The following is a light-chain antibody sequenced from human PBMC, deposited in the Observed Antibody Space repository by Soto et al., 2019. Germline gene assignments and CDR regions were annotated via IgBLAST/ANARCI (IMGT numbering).Light chain of an antibody. CDR2: AAS. V-gene: IGKV1-39*01. CDR3: QHCYRTPSP. J-gene: IGKJ5*01. CDR1: QSISSY. Sequence: PSAVSASVKDRVTITCRASQSISSYLNWYQQKPGKAPKLLIYAASSLQSGVPSRFSGSGSGTDFTLTSSSLQPEDFASYQSQHCYRTPSPSAHGTRLEIK.